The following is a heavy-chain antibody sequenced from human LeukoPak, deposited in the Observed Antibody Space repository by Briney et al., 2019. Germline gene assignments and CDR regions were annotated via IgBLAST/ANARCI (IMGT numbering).Heavy chain of an antibody. Sequence: GGSLRLSCAASGFTFSSYSMNWVRQAPGKGLEWVSYISSSNSTIYYADSVKGRFTISRDNAKNSLYLQMNTLRAEDTAVYYCVMYSRADYWGQGTLVTVSS. V-gene: IGHV3-48*01. CDR2: ISSSNSTI. CDR3: VMYSRADY. J-gene: IGHJ4*02. D-gene: IGHD6-13*01. CDR1: GFTFSSYS.